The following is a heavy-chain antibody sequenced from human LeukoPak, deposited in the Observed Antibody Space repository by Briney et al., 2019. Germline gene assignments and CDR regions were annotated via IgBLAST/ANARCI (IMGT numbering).Heavy chain of an antibody. CDR3: ARTKVAAAGTMGFDY. CDR2: VYHTGST. V-gene: IGHV4-59*01. J-gene: IGHJ4*02. D-gene: IGHD6-13*01. CDR1: GGSISSYY. Sequence: SETLSLTCTVSGGSISSYYWSWIRQPPGKGLEWIGYVYHTGSTNYNPSLKSRVTISVDTSKNQFSLKLSSVTAADTAVYYCARTKVAAAGTMGFDYWGQGTLVTVSS.